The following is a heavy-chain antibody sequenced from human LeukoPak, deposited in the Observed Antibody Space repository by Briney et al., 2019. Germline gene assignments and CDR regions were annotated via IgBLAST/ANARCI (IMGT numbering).Heavy chain of an antibody. V-gene: IGHV4-59*08. D-gene: IGHD2-21*01. J-gene: IGHJ4*02. CDR2: IYYSEST. Sequence: SETLSLTCTVSGGSTSRYYWSWIRQPPGKGLEWIGYIYYSESTNYNPSLKSRVTVSVDTSKNQFSLKLTSVTAADTAIYYCARLTSFPSFFDSWSQGTLVTVSS. CDR3: ARLTSFPSFFDS. CDR1: GGSTSRYY.